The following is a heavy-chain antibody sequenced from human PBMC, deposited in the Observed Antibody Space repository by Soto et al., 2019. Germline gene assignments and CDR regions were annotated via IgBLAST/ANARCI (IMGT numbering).Heavy chain of an antibody. Sequence: EVQLVESGGGLVQPGGSLRLSCAASGFTLSSYWMHWVRQVPGKGLMWVSRIDSDGIRTNYADSVKGRFTISRDNAKNTLYLQMNYLSAEDTAVYYCARELGKYDRYYFDYWGQGTLVTVSS. J-gene: IGHJ4*02. CDR2: IDSDGIRT. CDR3: ARELGKYDRYYFDY. D-gene: IGHD3-9*01. V-gene: IGHV3-74*01. CDR1: GFTLSSYW.